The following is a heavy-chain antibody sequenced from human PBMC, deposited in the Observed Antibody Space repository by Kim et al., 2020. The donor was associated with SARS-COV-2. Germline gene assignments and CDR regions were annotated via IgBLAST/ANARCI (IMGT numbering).Heavy chain of an antibody. J-gene: IGHJ4*02. V-gene: IGHV4-59*08. CDR3: ARRGLGYCSGGSCYSGFDY. D-gene: IGHD2-15*01. CDR1: GGSISSYY. Sequence: SETLSLTCTVSGGSISSYYWSWIRQPPGKGLEWIGYIYYSGSTNYNPSLKSQVTISVDTSKNQFSLKLSSVTAADTAVYYCARRGLGYCSGGSCYSGFDYWGQGTLVTVSS. CDR2: IYYSGST.